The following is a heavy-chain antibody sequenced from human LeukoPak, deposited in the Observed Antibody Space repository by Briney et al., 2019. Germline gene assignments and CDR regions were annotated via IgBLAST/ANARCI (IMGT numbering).Heavy chain of an antibody. Sequence: PSETLSLTCAVYGGSFSGYYWSWIRQPPGKGLEWIGSIYYSGSTYYNPSLKSRVTISVDTSKNQFSLKLSSVTAADTAVYYCASIIVVVPAAETDDYWGQGTLVTVSS. CDR3: ASIIVVVPAAETDDY. CDR2: IYYSGST. CDR1: GGSFSGYY. V-gene: IGHV4-34*01. J-gene: IGHJ4*02. D-gene: IGHD2-2*01.